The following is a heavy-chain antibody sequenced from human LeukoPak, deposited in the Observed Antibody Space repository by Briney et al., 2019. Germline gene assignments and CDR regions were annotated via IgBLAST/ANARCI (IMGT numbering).Heavy chain of an antibody. CDR3: ARGAFYDY. D-gene: IGHD2/OR15-2a*01. CDR2: IGESGGST. V-gene: IGHV3-23*01. Sequence: GGTLRLSCAASGFAFSSYGMSWVRHAPGKGLEWVSTIGESGGSTYYADSVKGRVTIARDNSKNTLYLQMNSLRAEVTVLYFCARGAFYDYWGQGTLVTVSS. CDR1: GFAFSSYG. J-gene: IGHJ4*02.